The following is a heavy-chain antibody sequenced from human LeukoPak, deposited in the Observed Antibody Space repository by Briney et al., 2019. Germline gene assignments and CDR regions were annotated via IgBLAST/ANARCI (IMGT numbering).Heavy chain of an antibody. CDR3: ARDLGYCTNGVCHTRFDY. J-gene: IGHJ4*02. CDR1: GFTFSSYG. Sequence: GGSLRLSCAASGFTFSSYGMHWVRQAPGKGLEWVSAIYSSGYNTYYADSVKGRFTISRDNSENTLYLQMNNLRAEDTALYYCARDLGYCTNGVCHTRFDYWGQGTLVAVSS. D-gene: IGHD2-8*01. V-gene: IGHV3-NL1*01. CDR2: IYSSGYNT.